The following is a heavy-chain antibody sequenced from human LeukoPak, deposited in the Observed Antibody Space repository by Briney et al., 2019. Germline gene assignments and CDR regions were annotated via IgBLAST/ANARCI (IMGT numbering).Heavy chain of an antibody. CDR3: ARGGSNYVGEFDY. CDR2: IYYSGST. Sequence: SETLSLTCTVSGGSISSYYWSWIRQPPGQGLEWIGYIYYSGSTNYNPSLKSRVTISVDTSKNQFSLKLSSVTAADTAVYYCARGGSNYVGEFDYWGQGTLVTVSS. J-gene: IGHJ4*02. CDR1: GGSISSYY. V-gene: IGHV4-59*01. D-gene: IGHD3-16*01.